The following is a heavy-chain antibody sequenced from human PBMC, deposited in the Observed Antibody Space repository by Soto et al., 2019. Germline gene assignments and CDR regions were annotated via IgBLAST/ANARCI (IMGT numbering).Heavy chain of an antibody. CDR2: ISGSGGST. CDR1: VFTFSSYA. Sequence: PWWSLRLSCSASVFTFSSYAMSWVRQAPGKGLEWVSAISGSGGSTYYADSVKGRFTISRDNSKNTLYLQMNSLRAEDTAVYYCAKDLPMDSSGYYFDYWGQGTLVTVSS. J-gene: IGHJ4*02. V-gene: IGHV3-23*01. CDR3: AKDLPMDSSGYYFDY. D-gene: IGHD3-22*01.